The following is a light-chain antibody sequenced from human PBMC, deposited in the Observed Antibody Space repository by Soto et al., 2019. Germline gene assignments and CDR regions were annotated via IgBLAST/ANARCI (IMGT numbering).Light chain of an antibody. CDR2: GAS. J-gene: IGKJ1*01. Sequence: EIVMTQSPATLSVSPGERATLSCRASQSVSNKLAWYQQKPGQAPRVLIYGASTRATGIPARFSGSGSGTEFTLTISSLQSEDFAVYYCQHYNDWPPTWTFGHGTRVEIK. CDR3: QHYNDWPPTWT. CDR1: QSVSNK. V-gene: IGKV3-15*01.